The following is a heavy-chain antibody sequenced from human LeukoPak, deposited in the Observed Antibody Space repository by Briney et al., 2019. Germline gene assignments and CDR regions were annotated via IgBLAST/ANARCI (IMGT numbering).Heavy chain of an antibody. J-gene: IGHJ4*02. CDR2: ISGSGGST. V-gene: IGHV3-23*01. Sequence: PGGSLRLSCAASGFTFSSYGMSWVRQAPGKGLEWVSAISGSGGSTYYADSVKGRFTISRDNSKNTLYLQMNSLRAEDTAVYYCAKDPPSYYDSSGYYGYWGQGTLVTVSS. CDR3: AKDPPSYYDSSGYYGY. D-gene: IGHD3-22*01. CDR1: GFTFSSYG.